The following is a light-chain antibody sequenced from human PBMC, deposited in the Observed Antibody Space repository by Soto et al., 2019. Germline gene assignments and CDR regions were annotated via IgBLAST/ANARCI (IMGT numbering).Light chain of an antibody. CDR2: GAS. CDR3: QHYGNSPLYT. CDR1: QSVRSNY. J-gene: IGKJ2*01. Sequence: EIVLTQSPGTLSLSPGEGATLSCRASQSVRSNYLAWYQQKPGQAPRLLIYGASSRATGIPDRFSGGGSGTDFTLTISRLEPEDFAVYYCQHYGNSPLYTFGQGTKLESK. V-gene: IGKV3-20*01.